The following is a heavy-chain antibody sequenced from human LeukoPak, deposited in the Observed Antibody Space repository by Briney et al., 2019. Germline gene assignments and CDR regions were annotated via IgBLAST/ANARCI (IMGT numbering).Heavy chain of an antibody. CDR3: ARDQYSYGYSPFDY. V-gene: IGHV3-21*01. D-gene: IGHD5-18*01. CDR1: GFTFSSYA. CDR2: ISSSSSYI. Sequence: GGSLRLSCAASGFTFSSYAMSWVRQAPGKGLEWVSSISSSSSYIYYADSVKGRFTISRDNAKNSLYLQMNSLRAEDTAVYYCARDQYSYGYSPFDYWGQGTLVTVSS. J-gene: IGHJ4*02.